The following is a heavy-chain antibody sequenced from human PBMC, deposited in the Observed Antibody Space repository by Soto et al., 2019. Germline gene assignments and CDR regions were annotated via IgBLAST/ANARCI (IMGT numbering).Heavy chain of an antibody. CDR1: GGTFSSYA. Sequence: SVKVSCKASGGTFSSYAISWVRQAPGQGLEWMGGIIPIFGTANYAQKFQGRVTITADESTSTAYMELSSLRSEDTAVYYCARDIDRGGLLCFGDTGFDPWGKGTMVTAPS. D-gene: IGHD3-10*01. CDR2: IIPIFGTA. V-gene: IGHV1-69*13. J-gene: IGHJ5*02. CDR3: ARDIDRGGLLCFGDTGFDP.